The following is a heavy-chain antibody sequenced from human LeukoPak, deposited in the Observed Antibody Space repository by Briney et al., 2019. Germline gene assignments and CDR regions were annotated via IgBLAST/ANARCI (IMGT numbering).Heavy chain of an antibody. Sequence: GGSLRLSCAASGFTFNSYAMSWVRQAPGKGLEWVSGISWNSGSIGYADSVKGRFTISRDNAKNSLYLQMNSLRAEDTALYYCAKDCDGDALGAFDIWGQGTMVTVSS. D-gene: IGHD4-17*01. V-gene: IGHV3-9*01. CDR3: AKDCDGDALGAFDI. CDR2: ISWNSGSI. CDR1: GFTFNSYA. J-gene: IGHJ3*02.